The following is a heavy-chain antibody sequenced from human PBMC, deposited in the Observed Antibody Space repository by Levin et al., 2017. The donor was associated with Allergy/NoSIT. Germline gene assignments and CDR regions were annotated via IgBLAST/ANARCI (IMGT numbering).Heavy chain of an antibody. CDR3: ARDRYSAVAEIDWTHPLDY. D-gene: IGHD6-19*01. V-gene: IGHV3-33*01. J-gene: IGHJ4*02. CDR1: GFTFSNFG. CDR2: IWYDGSNK. Sequence: SCAASGFTFSNFGIHWVRQAPGKGLEWVSAIWYDGSNKYYRDSVKGRFTISRDNSKNTLYLQMDSLRVEDTTVYYCARDRYSAVAEIDWTHPLDYWGQGTLVTVSS.